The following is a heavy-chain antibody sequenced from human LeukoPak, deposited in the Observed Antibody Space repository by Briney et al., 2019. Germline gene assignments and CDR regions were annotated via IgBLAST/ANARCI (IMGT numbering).Heavy chain of an antibody. V-gene: IGHV4-30-4*01. CDR2: IYYSGST. CDR3: ARETTVTTFDY. D-gene: IGHD4-17*01. CDR1: GVSISSGDYY. J-gene: IGHJ4*02. Sequence: PSETLSLTCTVSGVSISSGDYYWSWIRQPPGKGLEWIGYIYYSGSTYYNPSLKSRVTISVDTSKNQFSLKLSSVTAADTAVYYCARETTVTTFDYWGQGTLVTVSS.